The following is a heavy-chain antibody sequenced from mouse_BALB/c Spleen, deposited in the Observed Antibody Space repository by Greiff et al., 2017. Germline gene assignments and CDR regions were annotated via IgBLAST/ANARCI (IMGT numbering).Heavy chain of an antibody. V-gene: IGHV3-2*02. CDR1: GYSITSDYA. J-gene: IGHJ2*01. CDR2: ISYSGST. CDR3: ATNYDYEGY. D-gene: IGHD2-4*01. Sequence: EVQRVESGPGLVKPSQSLSLTCTVTGYSITSDYAWNWIRQFPGNKLEWMGYISYSGSTSYNPSLKSRISITRDTSKNQFFLQLNSVTTEDTATYYCATNYDYEGYWGQGTTLTVSS.